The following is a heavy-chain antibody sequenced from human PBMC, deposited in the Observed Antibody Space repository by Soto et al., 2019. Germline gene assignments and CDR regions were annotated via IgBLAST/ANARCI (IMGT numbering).Heavy chain of an antibody. Sequence: EVQLVESGGGLVKPGGSLRLSCAASGFTFSSHSVNWVRQAPGKGLEWVSCITATSSFIYYADSVKGRFTISRDNAKHSLYLQMDSLRVEHTAVYYCARGAVVGIGYFELWGRGTLVTVSS. J-gene: IGHJ2*01. CDR2: ITATSSFI. V-gene: IGHV3-21*01. D-gene: IGHD6-19*01. CDR1: GFTFSSHS. CDR3: ARGAVVGIGYFEL.